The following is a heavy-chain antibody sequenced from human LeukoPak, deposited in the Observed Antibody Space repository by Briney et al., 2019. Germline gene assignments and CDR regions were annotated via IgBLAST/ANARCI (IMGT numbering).Heavy chain of an antibody. D-gene: IGHD6-13*01. CDR3: ARNTVSAAGDY. CDR2: IKEDGSEE. V-gene: IGHV3-7*01. CDR1: GFSLSSSW. J-gene: IGHJ4*02. Sequence: GSLRLSCAASGFSLSSSWMSWVRQAPGKGLEWVANIKEDGSEENYVGSVKGRFTISRDNAKNSLYLHMRSLRAEDTAVYYCARNTVSAAGDYWGQGTLVTVSS.